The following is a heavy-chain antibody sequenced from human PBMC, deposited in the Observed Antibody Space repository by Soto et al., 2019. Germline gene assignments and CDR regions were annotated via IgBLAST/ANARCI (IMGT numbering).Heavy chain of an antibody. Sequence: XVKVSCKASGRTFSIYAISWVRQAPGQVLEWMGGIIXIFGKXNYAKKFQGRXXITADESXXKAYTELSSLRSEETAVYYCARDSGRGAYGMDVWGQGTTVTVSS. V-gene: IGHV1-69*13. J-gene: IGHJ6*01. D-gene: IGHD5-12*01. CDR2: IIXIFGKX. CDR1: GRTFSIYA. CDR3: ARDSGRGAYGMDV.